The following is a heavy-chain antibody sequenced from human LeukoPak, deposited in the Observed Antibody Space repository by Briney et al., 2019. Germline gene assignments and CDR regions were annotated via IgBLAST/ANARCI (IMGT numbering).Heavy chain of an antibody. CDR2: ISSSSSYI. V-gene: IGHV3-21*04. D-gene: IGHD1-26*01. CDR3: AKDGGYDSGSYYFDY. J-gene: IGHJ4*02. Sequence: PGGSLRLSCAASGFTFSSYSMNWVRQAPGKGLEWVSSISSSSSYIYYADSVKGRFTISRDNSKNTLYLQMNSLRAEDTAVYYCAKDGGYDSGSYYFDYWGQGTLVTVSS. CDR1: GFTFSSYS.